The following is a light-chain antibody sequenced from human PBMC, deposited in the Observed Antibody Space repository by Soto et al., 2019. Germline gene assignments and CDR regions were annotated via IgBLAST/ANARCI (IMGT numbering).Light chain of an antibody. V-gene: IGKV3-15*01. CDR1: QSIRTN. CDR3: QHYNERPLT. J-gene: IGKJ4*01. CDR2: GAS. Sequence: EIVMTQSPATLSVSPGERATLSCRASQSIRTNLAWYQQKPGQAPRLLIFGASTRAIAIPARFSGSGSGTEFTLTISSLQSEDFAVYYCQHYNERPLTFGGGTKVDNK.